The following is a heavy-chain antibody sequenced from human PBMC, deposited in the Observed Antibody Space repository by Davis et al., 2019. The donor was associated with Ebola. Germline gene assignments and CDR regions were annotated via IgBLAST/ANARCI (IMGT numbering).Heavy chain of an antibody. CDR2: IYYSRST. J-gene: IGHJ4*02. Sequence: MPSETLSLTCTVSGGSISSGAYYWSWIRQHPGKGLEWIGYIYYSRSTYYNPSLKSRVTITLDTSKNHYSLKLSSVTAADTAVYYCTRGKIVVVPAAKGYFDYWGQGTLVTVSS. V-gene: IGHV4-31*03. CDR1: GGSISSGAYY. D-gene: IGHD2-2*01. CDR3: TRGKIVVVPAAKGYFDY.